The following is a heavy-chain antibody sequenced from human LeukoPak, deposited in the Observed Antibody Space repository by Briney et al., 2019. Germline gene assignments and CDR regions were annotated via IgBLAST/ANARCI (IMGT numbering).Heavy chain of an antibody. CDR1: GYTFTGYY. CDR2: INPSGGST. Sequence: VASVKVSCKASGYTFTGYYIHWVRQAPGQGLEWMGIINPSGGSTSYAQKFQGRVTMTRDTSTSTVYMELSSLRSEDTAVYYCARDTARTGTYYYYMDVWGKGTTVTVSS. J-gene: IGHJ6*03. CDR3: ARDTARTGTYYYYMDV. V-gene: IGHV1-46*01. D-gene: IGHD3/OR15-3a*01.